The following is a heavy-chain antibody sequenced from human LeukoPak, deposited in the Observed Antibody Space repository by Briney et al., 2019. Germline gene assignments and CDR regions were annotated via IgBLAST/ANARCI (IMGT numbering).Heavy chain of an antibody. CDR1: GFTFSSYS. Sequence: PGGSLRLSCAASGFTFSSYSMNWVRQAPGKGPEWVSSISSSSSYIYYADSVKGRFTISRDNAKNSLYLQMNSLRAEDTAVYYCARPRDYYDSSGYYRYYFDYWGQGTLVTVSS. J-gene: IGHJ4*02. CDR3: ARPRDYYDSSGYYRYYFDY. V-gene: IGHV3-21*01. CDR2: ISSSSSYI. D-gene: IGHD3-22*01.